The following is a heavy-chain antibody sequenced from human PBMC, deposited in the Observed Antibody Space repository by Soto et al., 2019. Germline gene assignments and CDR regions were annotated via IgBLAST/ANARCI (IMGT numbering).Heavy chain of an antibody. D-gene: IGHD4-17*01. CDR2: IYYSGST. J-gene: IGHJ3*02. Sequence: SETLSLTCTVSGGSISSYYWSWIRQPPGKGLEWIGYIYYSGSTNYNPSLKSRVTISVDTSKNQFSLKLSSVIAADTAVYYCARDAPLRGGDYVEAFDIWGQGTMVTVSS. V-gene: IGHV4-59*01. CDR3: ARDAPLRGGDYVEAFDI. CDR1: GGSISSYY.